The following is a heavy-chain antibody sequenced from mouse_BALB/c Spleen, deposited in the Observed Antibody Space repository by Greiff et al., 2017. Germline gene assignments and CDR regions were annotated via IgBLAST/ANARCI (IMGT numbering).Heavy chain of an antibody. J-gene: IGHJ1*01. Sequence: EVKVVESGGGLVKPGGSLKLSCAASGFAFSSYDMSWVRQTPEKRLEWVAYISSGGGSTYYPDTVKGRFTISRDNAKNTLYLQMSSLKSEDTAMYYCARHFGGYWYFDVWGAGTTVTVSS. V-gene: IGHV5-12-1*01. D-gene: IGHD1-1*02. CDR1: GFAFSSYD. CDR2: ISSGGGST. CDR3: ARHFGGYWYFDV.